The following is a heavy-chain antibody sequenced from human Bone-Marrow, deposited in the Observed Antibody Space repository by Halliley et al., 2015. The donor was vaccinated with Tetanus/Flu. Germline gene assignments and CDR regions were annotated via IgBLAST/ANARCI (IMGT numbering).Heavy chain of an antibody. CDR1: GFTFSSYA. CDR3: AKSASRRDSSGYPTGDPFDI. D-gene: IGHD3-22*01. V-gene: IGHV3-23*01. J-gene: IGHJ3*02. Sequence: SLRLSCAASGFTFSSYAMSWVRQAPGKGLDWVSAISSSGGTTYYADSAKGRFTISRDNSKNTLYLQMNSLRAEDTAVCYCAKSASRRDSSGYPTGDPFDIWGQGTMVTVSS. CDR2: ISSSGGTT.